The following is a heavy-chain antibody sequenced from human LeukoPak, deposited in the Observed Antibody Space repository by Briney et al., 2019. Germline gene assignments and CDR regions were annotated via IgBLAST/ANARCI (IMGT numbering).Heavy chain of an antibody. D-gene: IGHD6-6*01. CDR2: IYYSGST. CDR3: ARVSGAARWIDY. J-gene: IGHJ4*01. Sequence: PSETLSLTCTVSRGSISNYYWTWVRQPPGKGLEWIGYIYYSGSTNYNPSLKSRVTIPVDMSKNQFSLKLSSVTAADTAVYYCARVSGAARWIDYWGQGTLVTVSS. V-gene: IGHV4-59*01. CDR1: RGSISNYY.